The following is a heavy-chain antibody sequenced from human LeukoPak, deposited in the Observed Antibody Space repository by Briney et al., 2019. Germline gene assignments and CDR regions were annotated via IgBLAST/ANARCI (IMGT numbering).Heavy chain of an antibody. D-gene: IGHD1-1*01. CDR1: GYTFTGYY. J-gene: IGHJ4*02. V-gene: IGHV1-2*02. CDR3: ARDWVQLERRQGEYYFDY. CDR2: INPSSGGT. Sequence: ASVKVSCKASGYTFTGYYMHWVRQAPGQGLEWMGWINPSSGGTNYAQKFQGRVTMTRDTSISTAYMELGRLRSDDTAVYYCARDWVQLERRQGEYYFDYWGQGTLVTVSS.